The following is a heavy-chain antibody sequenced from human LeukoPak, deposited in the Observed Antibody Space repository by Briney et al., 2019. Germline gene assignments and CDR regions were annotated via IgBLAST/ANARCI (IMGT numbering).Heavy chain of an antibody. D-gene: IGHD2-8*02. CDR1: GFTFSSYG. Sequence: GGSLRLSCAASGFTFSSYGMHWVRQAPGKGLEWVAVISYDGSNKYYADSVRGRFTISRDNSKSTLSLQMNSLRAEDTAIYYCATYRQVLLPFESWGQGTLVTVSS. J-gene: IGHJ4*02. CDR3: ATYRQVLLPFES. V-gene: IGHV3-30*03. CDR2: ISYDGSNK.